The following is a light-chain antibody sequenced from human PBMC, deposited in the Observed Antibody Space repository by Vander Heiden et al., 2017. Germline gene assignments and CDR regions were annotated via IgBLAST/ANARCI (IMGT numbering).Light chain of an antibody. J-gene: IGLJ1*01. CDR1: SSHIGSNT. V-gene: IGLV1-44*01. CDR3: AAWDNSLNGPYR. CDR2: GNN. Sequence: QSVLTQPPSASGTPGQRVTISCSASSSHIGSNTVHGYQQVPGTTPKLLIDGNNQRPPGAPDRFSGSKSGTSASLAISGLQSEDEAEYYCAAWDNSLNGPYRFGTGTKVTVL.